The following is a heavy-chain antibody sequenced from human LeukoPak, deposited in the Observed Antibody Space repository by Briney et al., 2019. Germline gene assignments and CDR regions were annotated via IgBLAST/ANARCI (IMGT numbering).Heavy chain of an antibody. D-gene: IGHD2-21*02. J-gene: IGHJ4*02. Sequence: ASVKVSCKASGYTFTGYYMPWVRQAPGQGLEWRGWINPNSGGTNYAQKFQGRVTMTRDTSISTAYMELSRLRSEDTAVYYCARDFGCGGDCGVDYWGQGTLVTVSS. V-gene: IGHV1-2*02. CDR3: ARDFGCGGDCGVDY. CDR2: INPNSGGT. CDR1: GYTFTGYY.